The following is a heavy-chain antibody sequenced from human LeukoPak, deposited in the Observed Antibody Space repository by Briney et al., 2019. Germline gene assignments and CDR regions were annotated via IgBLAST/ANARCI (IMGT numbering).Heavy chain of an antibody. CDR3: AKDVSATFDY. J-gene: IGHJ4*02. CDR2: IRYDGSNK. D-gene: IGHD2-8*01. V-gene: IGHV3-30*02. Sequence: GGSLRLSCAASGFTFSNYGMHWVRQAPGKGLEWVAFIRYDGSNKYYADSVKGRFTISRDNSKNTLYLQMNSLRAEDTAVYYCAKDVSATFDYWGQGTLVTVSS. CDR1: GFTFSNYG.